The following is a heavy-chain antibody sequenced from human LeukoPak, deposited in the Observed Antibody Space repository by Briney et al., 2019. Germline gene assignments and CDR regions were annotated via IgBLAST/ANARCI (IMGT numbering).Heavy chain of an antibody. CDR3: AKPYYGDFFYYFDY. J-gene: IGHJ4*02. CDR2: IRYEGSSK. V-gene: IGHV3-30*02. Sequence: GGSLRLSCAASGFTFSSYAMSWVRQAPGKGLEWVAFIRYEGSSKDYADSVRGRFIISRDNSKNTLYLQMNSLRPEDTAVYYCAKPYYGDFFYYFDYWGQGILVTVSS. D-gene: IGHD4-17*01. CDR1: GFTFSSYA.